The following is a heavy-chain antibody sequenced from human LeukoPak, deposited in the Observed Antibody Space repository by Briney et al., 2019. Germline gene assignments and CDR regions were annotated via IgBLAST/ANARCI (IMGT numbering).Heavy chain of an antibody. V-gene: IGHV3-7*01. Sequence: PGGSLRLSCAASGFSFSSHWMIWVGQAPAEGREGVADIKQDGSEKDYVNSVKGRFTIHSDNAKNSLYLRMNSLRADDTAVYYCARDGQYCGGDCSYYYYYYMDVWGTGTTVAVSS. CDR3: ARDGQYCGGDCSYYYYYYMDV. J-gene: IGHJ6*03. CDR1: GFSFSSHW. CDR2: IKQDGSEK. D-gene: IGHD2-21*01.